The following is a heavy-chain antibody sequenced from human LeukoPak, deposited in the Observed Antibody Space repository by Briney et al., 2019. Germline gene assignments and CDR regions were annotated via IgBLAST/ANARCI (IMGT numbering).Heavy chain of an antibody. Sequence: SETLSLTCTVSGGSISSYYWSWIRQPPGKGLEWIGYIYYSGSTNYDPSLKSRVTISVDTSKNQFSLKLSSVTAADTAVYYCARLYYYDSGKEIGVDAFDIWGQGTMVTVSS. CDR3: ARLYYYDSGKEIGVDAFDI. CDR1: GGSISSYY. V-gene: IGHV4-59*01. J-gene: IGHJ3*02. D-gene: IGHD3-10*01. CDR2: IYYSGST.